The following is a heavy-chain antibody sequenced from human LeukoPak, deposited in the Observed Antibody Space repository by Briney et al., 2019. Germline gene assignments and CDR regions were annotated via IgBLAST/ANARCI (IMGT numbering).Heavy chain of an antibody. CDR3: AKGVVDYYDSSGYYPSDL. D-gene: IGHD3-22*01. Sequence: GGSLRLSCAGSGFTFNGYAMTWVRQAPGKGLKWVSGISGSGGTTYYADSVKGRFTISRDNFNNTRYLQMNSMRVEDTALYFCAKGVVDYYDSSGYYPSDLWGQGTLVTVSS. J-gene: IGHJ5*02. CDR2: ISGSGGTT. V-gene: IGHV3-23*01. CDR1: GFTFNGYA.